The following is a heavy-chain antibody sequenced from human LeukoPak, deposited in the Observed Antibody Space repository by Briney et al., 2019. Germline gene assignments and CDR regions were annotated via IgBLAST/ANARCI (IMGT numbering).Heavy chain of an antibody. CDR2: IYYSGST. Sequence: SETLSLTCTVSGGSISSSSYYWGWIRQPPGKGLEWIGSIYYSGSTYYNPSLKSRVTISVDTSKNQFSLKLSSVTAADTAVYYCARRNYKDAFDIWGQGTMVTVSS. CDR1: GGSISSSSYY. J-gene: IGHJ3*02. V-gene: IGHV4-39*01. D-gene: IGHD4-11*01. CDR3: ARRNYKDAFDI.